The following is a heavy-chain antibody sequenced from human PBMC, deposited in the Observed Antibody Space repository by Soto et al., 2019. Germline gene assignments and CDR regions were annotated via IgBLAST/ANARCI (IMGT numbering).Heavy chain of an antibody. V-gene: IGHV3-74*01. CDR3: ARGWFGPDV. CDR2: IDNAGTDS. CDR1: GFTLSGRS. Sequence: EVQLVESGGGLVQPGGSLRLSRAASGFTLSGRSMHWVRQAPGKGLVWVSGIDNAGTDSTYADSVKGRFTSSRDNAKNMLYLQMNSLRFEETAVYYCARGWFGPDVWGKGTTVTVSS. D-gene: IGHD3-10*01. J-gene: IGHJ6*04.